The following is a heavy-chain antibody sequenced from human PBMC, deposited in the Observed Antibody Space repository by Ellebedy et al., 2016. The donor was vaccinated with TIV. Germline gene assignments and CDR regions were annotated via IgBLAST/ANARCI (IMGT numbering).Heavy chain of an antibody. CDR3: AKVFSLVAGTSNI. V-gene: IGHV3-64*04. CDR2: FGCNGDN. J-gene: IGHJ4*02. Sequence: GESLKISCSASGFPFSRYSMHLVPQAPGKGLEFVSAFGCNGDNYYADSVKGRFTISRDNSKNTVYLQMNTLRSEDTAVYYCAKVFSLVAGTSNIWGQGTLVTVSA. CDR1: GFPFSRYS. D-gene: IGHD6-19*01.